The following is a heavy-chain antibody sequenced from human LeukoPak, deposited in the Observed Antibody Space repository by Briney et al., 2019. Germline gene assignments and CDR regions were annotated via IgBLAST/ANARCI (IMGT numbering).Heavy chain of an antibody. J-gene: IGHJ6*02. D-gene: IGHD1-26*01. V-gene: IGHV1-2*02. CDR1: GYTFTHFY. CDR2: INPYNGDT. CDR3: ARLGSGSFFDYGMDV. Sequence: ASVRVSCKGSGYTFTHFYVHWVRQAPGQGLEWVGSINPYNGDTNYAQKFKGRITMTRDTSISTAYMELSSLRSEDTAVYYCARLGSGSFFDYGMDVWGQGTTVTVSS.